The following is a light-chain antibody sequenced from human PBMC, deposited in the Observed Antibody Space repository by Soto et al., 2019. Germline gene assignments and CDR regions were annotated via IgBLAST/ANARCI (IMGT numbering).Light chain of an antibody. J-gene: IGLJ3*02. Sequence: QSVLTQPPSVSGAPGQRVTISCTGSSSNIGAGYDVHWYQQLPGTAPKLLIYGNSNRPSGVPDRFSGSKSGTSASLSITGLQAEDEADYYCVAWDYSLSVRNRVFGGGTNLTVL. CDR3: VAWDYSLSVRNRV. V-gene: IGLV1-40*01. CDR2: GNS. CDR1: SSNIGAGYD.